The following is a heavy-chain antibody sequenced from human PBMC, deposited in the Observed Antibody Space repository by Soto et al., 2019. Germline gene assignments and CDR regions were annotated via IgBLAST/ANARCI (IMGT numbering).Heavy chain of an antibody. D-gene: IGHD3-22*01. CDR3: ARDFNLYYYDSSGYAFDI. CDR2: INPNSGGT. J-gene: IGHJ3*02. CDR1: GYTFSGFY. Sequence: ASVKVSCKASGYTFSGFYMHWVRQAPGQGLEWMGWINPNSGGTKSAEKFQGRVTMTRDTSISTAYMELSSLRSEDTAVYYCARDFNLYYYDSSGYAFDIWGQGTMVTVSS. V-gene: IGHV1-2*02.